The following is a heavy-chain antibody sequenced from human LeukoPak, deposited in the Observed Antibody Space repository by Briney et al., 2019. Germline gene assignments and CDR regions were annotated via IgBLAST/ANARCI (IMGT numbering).Heavy chain of an antibody. V-gene: IGHV3-30-3*01. CDR2: ISYDGSNK. CDR1: GFTFSSYA. D-gene: IGHD5-12*01. Sequence: VQPGRSLRLSCAASGFTFSSYAMHWVRQAPGKGLEWVAVISYDGSNKYYADSVKGRFTISRDNSKNTLYLQMNSLRAEDTAVYYCARGGRRIDYWGQGTLVTVSS. CDR3: ARGGRRIDY. J-gene: IGHJ4*02.